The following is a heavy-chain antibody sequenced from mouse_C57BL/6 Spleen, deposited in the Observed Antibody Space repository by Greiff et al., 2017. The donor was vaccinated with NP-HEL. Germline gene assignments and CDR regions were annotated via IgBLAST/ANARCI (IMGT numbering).Heavy chain of an antibody. CDR2: IHPSDSDT. CDR3: ATPGKGY. J-gene: IGHJ2*01. CDR1: GYTFTSYW. D-gene: IGHD1-1*01. V-gene: IGHV1-74*01. Sequence: VQLQQPGAELVKPGASVKVSCKASGYTFTSYWMHWVKQRPGQGLEWIGRIHPSDSDTNYNQKLKGKATLTVDKSSSTSYMQLSILTSEDSAVYYCATPGKGYWGQGTTLTVSS.